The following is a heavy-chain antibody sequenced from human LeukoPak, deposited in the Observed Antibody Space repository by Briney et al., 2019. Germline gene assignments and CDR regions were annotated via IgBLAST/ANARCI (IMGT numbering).Heavy chain of an antibody. D-gene: IGHD3-9*01. Sequence: GGSLRLSCAASGFTFTNYAMSWVRQAPGKGLEWVSAISGSGGSTYYADSVKGRFTISRDNSKNTLYLQMNRLRVEDTALYYCAKRITIRGALDYWGQGTLVTVSS. CDR3: AKRITIRGALDY. V-gene: IGHV3-23*01. J-gene: IGHJ4*02. CDR2: ISGSGGST. CDR1: GFTFTNYA.